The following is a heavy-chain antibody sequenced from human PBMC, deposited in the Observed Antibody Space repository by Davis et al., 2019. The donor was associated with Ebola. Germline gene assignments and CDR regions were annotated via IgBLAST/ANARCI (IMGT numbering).Heavy chain of an antibody. CDR1: GFTFSSYG. J-gene: IGHJ4*02. D-gene: IGHD3-10*01. CDR3: AKGGLWFGELPLYYFDY. Sequence: PGGSLRLSCAASGFTFSSYGMHWVRQAPGKGLEWVAVIWYDGSNKYYADSVKGRFTISRDNSKNTLYLQMNSLRAEDTAVYYCAKGGLWFGELPLYYFDYWGQGTLVTVSS. CDR2: IWYDGSNK. V-gene: IGHV3-33*06.